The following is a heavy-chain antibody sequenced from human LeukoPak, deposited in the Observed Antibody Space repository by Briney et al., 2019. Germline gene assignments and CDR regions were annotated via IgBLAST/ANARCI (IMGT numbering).Heavy chain of an antibody. CDR1: GFTFDDYT. V-gene: IGHV3-43*01. J-gene: IGHJ6*03. CDR2: ISWDGGST. D-gene: IGHD5-18*01. Sequence: GSLRLSCAASGFTFDDYTMHWVRQAPGKGLEWVSLISWDGGSTYYADSVKGRFTISRDNSKNSLYLQMNSLRTEDTALYYCAKDNGGYSYGHWNYYYYMDVWGKGTTVTVSS. CDR3: AKDNGGYSYGHWNYYYYMDV.